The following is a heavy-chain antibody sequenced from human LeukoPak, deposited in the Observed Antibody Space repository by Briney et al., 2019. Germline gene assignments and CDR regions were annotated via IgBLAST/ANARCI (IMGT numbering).Heavy chain of an antibody. D-gene: IGHD3-9*01. V-gene: IGHV4-39*07. CDR3: ATLLRLRYFDWLFDVFDI. Sequence: PSETLSLTCTVSGGSISSSSFYWGWIRQPPGKGLEWIGSIYYSGSTYYNPSLKSRVTISVDTSKNQFSLKLSSVTAADTAVYYCATLLRLRYFDWLFDVFDIWGQGTMVTVSS. CDR2: IYYSGST. CDR1: GGSISSSSFY. J-gene: IGHJ3*02.